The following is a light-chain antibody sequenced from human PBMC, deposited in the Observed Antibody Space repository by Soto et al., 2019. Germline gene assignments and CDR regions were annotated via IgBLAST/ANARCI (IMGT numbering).Light chain of an antibody. CDR3: SSFTNRNTWV. V-gene: IGLV2-14*01. CDR1: SSDVGGRDY. J-gene: IGLJ3*02. Sequence: QSVLTQPASVSGSPGQSISISCTGSSSDVGGRDYVSWYQQHPGKAPKVIIYEVTRWPSGVSGRFSGSKSGNTASLTIPGLQPEDEADYYCSSFTNRNTWVFGGGTKVTVL. CDR2: EVT.